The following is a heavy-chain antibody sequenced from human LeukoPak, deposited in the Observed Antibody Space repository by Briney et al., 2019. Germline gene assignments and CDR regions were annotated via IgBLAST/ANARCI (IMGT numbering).Heavy chain of an antibody. CDR2: ISAGNGNT. J-gene: IGHJ4*02. CDR1: GYAFTSYV. V-gene: IGHV1-3*01. CDR3: AGDFCNSWDGFGY. Sequence: GASVKLSCKASGYAFTSYVIHWVRQAPGQRPEWMGWISAGNGNTKYSQKFQGRVTITRDTSASTAYMELSSLRSEDTAVYYCAGDFCNSWDGFGYWGQGILVTVSS. D-gene: IGHD6-13*01.